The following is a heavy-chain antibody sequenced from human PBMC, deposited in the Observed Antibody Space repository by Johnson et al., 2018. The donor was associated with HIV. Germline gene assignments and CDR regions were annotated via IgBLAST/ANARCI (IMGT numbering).Heavy chain of an antibody. D-gene: IGHD6-19*01. Sequence: VQLVESGGGVVQPGRSLRLSCAASGFSFSSYAMSWVRQAPGTGLEWVSAISGSGGSTYYADSVKGRFTISRDNSKNTLYLQMNSLRAEDTAVYYCARDQRSSGLNDQTDAFDIWGQGTMVTVSS. J-gene: IGHJ3*02. CDR3: ARDQRSSGLNDQTDAFDI. CDR2: ISGSGGST. CDR1: GFSFSSYA. V-gene: IGHV3-23*04.